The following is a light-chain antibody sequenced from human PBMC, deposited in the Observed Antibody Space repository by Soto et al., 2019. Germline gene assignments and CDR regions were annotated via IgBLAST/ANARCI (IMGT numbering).Light chain of an antibody. CDR1: QSISSN. CDR2: AAS. Sequence: EIVMTQSPATLSVSPGERATLSCRASQSISSNLVWYQQKPDQAPRLLIYAASTRATGVPARFSGGGSGTEFTLTISSLQSEDFAVYYCQQYNNWPRTFGPGTKVEIK. V-gene: IGKV3-15*01. J-gene: IGKJ3*01. CDR3: QQYNNWPRT.